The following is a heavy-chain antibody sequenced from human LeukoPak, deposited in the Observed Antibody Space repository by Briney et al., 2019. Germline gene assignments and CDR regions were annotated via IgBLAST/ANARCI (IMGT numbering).Heavy chain of an antibody. CDR1: GYTFTGYY. Sequence: ASVKVSCKASGYTFTGYYMHWVRQAPGQGLEWMGWINPNSGGTNYAQMFQGRVTMTRDTSISTAYMELSRLRSDDTAVYYCARVNHIVLMVYPSYRDAFDIWGQGTMVTVSS. J-gene: IGHJ3*02. CDR2: INPNSGGT. CDR3: ARVNHIVLMVYPSYRDAFDI. V-gene: IGHV1-2*02. D-gene: IGHD2-8*01.